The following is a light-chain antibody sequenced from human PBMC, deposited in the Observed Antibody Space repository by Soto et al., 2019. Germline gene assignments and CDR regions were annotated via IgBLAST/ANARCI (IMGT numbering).Light chain of an antibody. Sequence: EVVLTQSPGTLSLSPGERATLSCRASQSVSNNYFAWYQQKPGQAPRLLIFGSSDRATGIPDRFNGSGSGTDFTLTISRLEPEDFAVYYCQQYGSSPPYTVGQGTKLEIK. CDR3: QQYGSSPPYT. CDR1: QSVSNNY. V-gene: IGKV3-20*01. CDR2: GSS. J-gene: IGKJ2*01.